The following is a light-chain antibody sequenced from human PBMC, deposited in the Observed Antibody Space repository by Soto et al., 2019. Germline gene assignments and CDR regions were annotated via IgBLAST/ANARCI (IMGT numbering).Light chain of an antibody. CDR3: CSYAGSSYV. J-gene: IGLJ1*01. Sequence: QSLLTQPASVSGSPGQSITISCTGTSSDVGSYNLVSWYQQHPGKAPKLMIYEVSKRPSGVSNRFSGSKSGNTASLTISGLQAEDESDYYCCSYAGSSYVFGTGTKDTVL. CDR1: SSDVGSYNL. V-gene: IGLV2-23*02. CDR2: EVS.